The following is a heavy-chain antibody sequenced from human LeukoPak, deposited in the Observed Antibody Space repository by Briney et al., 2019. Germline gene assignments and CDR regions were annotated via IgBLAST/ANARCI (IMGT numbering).Heavy chain of an antibody. Sequence: TPSETLSLTCAVYGGSFSGYYWSWIRQPPGKGLEWIGEIHQSGRIYYNPSLKSRATISVDTSKNQFSLKISSVTAADTSVYYCARQGETYCGTNSCSYLDYWGQGILVTVSS. CDR3: ARQGETYCGTNSCSYLDY. V-gene: IGHV4-34*01. J-gene: IGHJ4*02. CDR2: IHQSGRI. CDR1: GGSFSGYY. D-gene: IGHD2-21*01.